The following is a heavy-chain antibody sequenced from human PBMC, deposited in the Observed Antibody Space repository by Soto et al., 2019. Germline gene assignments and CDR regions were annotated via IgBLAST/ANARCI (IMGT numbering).Heavy chain of an antibody. CDR1: GGSISSYY. CDR2: IYYSGST. J-gene: IGHJ6*03. D-gene: IGHD3-3*01. V-gene: IGHV4-59*01. Sequence: SETLSLTCTVSGGSISSYYWSWIRQPPGKGLEWIGYIYYSGSTNYNPSLKSRVTISVDTSKNQFSLKLSSVTAADTAVYYCARAADYDFWSGSKPIYYMDVWGKGTTVTVSS. CDR3: ARAADYDFWSGSKPIYYMDV.